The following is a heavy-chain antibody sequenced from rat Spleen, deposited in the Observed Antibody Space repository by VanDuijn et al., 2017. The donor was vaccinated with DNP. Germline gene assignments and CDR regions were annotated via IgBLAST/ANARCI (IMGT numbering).Heavy chain of an antibody. J-gene: IGHJ2*01. CDR2: IWDTGGT. V-gene: IGHV2-41*01. CDR1: GFSLTTYN. Sequence: QVQLKESGPGLVQPSETLSLTCTVSGFSLTTYNVHWVRQPPGKGLEWMGVIWDTGGTRYNSALKSRLSLRKDTSKSQVFLKMNSLQTEDTAIYYCARHTLGSLDYWGQGVTVTVSS. D-gene: IGHD1-7*01. CDR3: ARHTLGSLDY.